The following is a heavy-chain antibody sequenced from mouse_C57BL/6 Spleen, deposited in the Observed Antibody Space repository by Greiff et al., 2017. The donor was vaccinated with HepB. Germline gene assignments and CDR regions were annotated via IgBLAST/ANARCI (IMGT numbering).Heavy chain of an antibody. CDR3: ARHELEYYYAMDH. CDR2: IWSDGST. V-gene: IGHV2-6-1*01. CDR1: GFSLTSYG. Sequence: VKLVESGPGLVAPSQSLSITCTVSGFSLTSYGVHWVRQPPGKGLEWLVVIWSDGSTTYNSALKSRLSISKDNSKSQVFLKMNSPQTDDTAMYYCARHELEYYYAMDHWGQGTSVTVSS. J-gene: IGHJ4*01. D-gene: IGHD4-1*01.